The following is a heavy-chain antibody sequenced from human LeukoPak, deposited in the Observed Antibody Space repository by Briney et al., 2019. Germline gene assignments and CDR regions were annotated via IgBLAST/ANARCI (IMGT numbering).Heavy chain of an antibody. CDR2: IIPILGIA. J-gene: IGHJ4*02. CDR3: ARDLSGNKYGHFDF. Sequence: SVKVSCKASGGTFSSYTISWVRQAPGQGLEWMGRIIPILGIANYAQKFQGRVTITADKSTSTAYMELSSLRSEDTAVYYCARDLSGNKYGHFDFWGQGTLVTVSS. D-gene: IGHD4-23*01. CDR1: GGTFSSYT. V-gene: IGHV1-69*04.